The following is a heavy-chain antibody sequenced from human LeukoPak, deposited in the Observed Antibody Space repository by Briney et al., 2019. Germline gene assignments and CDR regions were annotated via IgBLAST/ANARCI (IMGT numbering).Heavy chain of an antibody. V-gene: IGHV1-8*01. Sequence: GASVKVSCKASGYTFTSYDINWVRQATGQGLEWMGWMNPNSGNTGYAQKFQGRVTMTRNTSISTTYMEVSSLRSEDTAVYYCARESWSPPYYYFGLDVWGQGTTVTVSS. CDR1: GYTFTSYD. D-gene: IGHD2-8*02. J-gene: IGHJ6*02. CDR3: ARESWSPPYYYFGLDV. CDR2: MNPNSGNT.